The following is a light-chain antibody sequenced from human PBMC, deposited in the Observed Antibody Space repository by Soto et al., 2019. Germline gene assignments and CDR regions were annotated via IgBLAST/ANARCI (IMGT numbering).Light chain of an antibody. J-gene: IGKJ5*01. CDR2: GAS. CDR1: QNVDSNY. CDR3: QQRTNRPPIT. Sequence: EIVLTQSPGTLSLSPVEGCTLSCRASQNVDSNYLAWYQQKPGQAPRIILFGASGRATDIPARFSGSGSGTDFTLTISGLEPEDFAVYYCQQRTNRPPITFGQGTRLEIK. V-gene: IGKV3D-20*02.